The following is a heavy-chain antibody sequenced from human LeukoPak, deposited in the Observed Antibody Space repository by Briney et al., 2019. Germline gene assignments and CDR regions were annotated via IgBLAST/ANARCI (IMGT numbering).Heavy chain of an antibody. D-gene: IGHD2-2*01. V-gene: IGHV3-21*01. CDR1: GFTFSSYS. Sequence: GGSLRLSCAASGFTFSSYSMNWVRQAPGKGLEWVSSISSSSSYIYYADSVKGRFTISRDNAKNSLYLQMNSLRAEDTAVYYCARGKGDGYCSSTSCRTYFDYWGQGTLVTVSS. J-gene: IGHJ4*02. CDR2: ISSSSSYI. CDR3: ARGKGDGYCSSTSCRTYFDY.